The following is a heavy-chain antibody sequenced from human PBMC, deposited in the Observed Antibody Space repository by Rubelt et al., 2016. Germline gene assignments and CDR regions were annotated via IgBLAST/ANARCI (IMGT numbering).Heavy chain of an antibody. J-gene: IGHJ4*02. Sequence: VKGRFTISRDNSKNTLYLQMNSLRAEDTAVYYCAKVEVAAAGYQPQPDYWGQGTLVTVSS. CDR3: AKVEVAAAGYQPQPDY. D-gene: IGHD6-13*01. V-gene: IGHV3-23*01.